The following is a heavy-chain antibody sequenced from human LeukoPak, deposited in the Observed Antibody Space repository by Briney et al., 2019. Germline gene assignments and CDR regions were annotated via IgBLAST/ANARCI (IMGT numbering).Heavy chain of an antibody. CDR2: INHSGST. Sequence: SETLSLTCAVYGGSFSGYYWSWIRQPPGKGLEWIGEINHSGSTNYNPSLKSRVTISVDTSKNQFSLKLSSVTAADTAVYYCARGIYSSSRRYYFDYWGQGTLVTVSS. D-gene: IGHD6-13*01. V-gene: IGHV4-34*01. J-gene: IGHJ4*02. CDR3: ARGIYSSSRRYYFDY. CDR1: GGSFSGYY.